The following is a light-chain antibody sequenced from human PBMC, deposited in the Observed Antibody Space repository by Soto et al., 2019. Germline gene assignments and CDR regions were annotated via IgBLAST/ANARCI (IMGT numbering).Light chain of an antibody. J-gene: IGKJ1*01. V-gene: IGKV1-5*01. Sequence: DIQMTQSPSTLSASVGDRVTITCRANQNLGSWLAWYQQKPGKAPKLLIYDASSLESGVPSRFSVSGSGTEFTLTISSLQPDDVATYYCQQYYSYPRTFGQGTKVDIK. CDR3: QQYYSYPRT. CDR1: QNLGSW. CDR2: DAS.